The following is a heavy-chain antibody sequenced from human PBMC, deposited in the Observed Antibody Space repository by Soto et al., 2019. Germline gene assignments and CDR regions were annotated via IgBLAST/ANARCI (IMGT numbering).Heavy chain of an antibody. CDR3: ARHYYGSGSYYGGYYYYYGMDV. Sequence: SQTLSLTCAIPGDSVSSNSAAWNWIRQSPSRGLEWLGRTYYRSKWYNDYAVSVKSRITINPDTSKNQFSLQLNSVTPEDTAVYYCARHYYGSGSYYGGYYYYYGMDVWGQGTTVTVSS. V-gene: IGHV6-1*01. D-gene: IGHD3-10*01. CDR1: GDSVSSNSAA. CDR2: TYYRSKWYN. J-gene: IGHJ6*02.